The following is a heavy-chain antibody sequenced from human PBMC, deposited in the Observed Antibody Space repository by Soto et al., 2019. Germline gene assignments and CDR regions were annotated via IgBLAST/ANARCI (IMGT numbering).Heavy chain of an antibody. CDR2: IIPIFGTA. CDR1: GGTFSSYA. CDR3: ARGGNYYDSSGFDY. D-gene: IGHD3-22*01. Sequence: QVQLVQSGAEVKKPGSSVKVSCKASGGTFSSYAISWVRQAPGQGLEWMGGIIPIFGTANYAQKFQGRVTITADESTSKGYMELSRLRSEDTAVYYCARGGNYYDSSGFDYWGQGTLVNVSS. V-gene: IGHV1-69*01. J-gene: IGHJ4*02.